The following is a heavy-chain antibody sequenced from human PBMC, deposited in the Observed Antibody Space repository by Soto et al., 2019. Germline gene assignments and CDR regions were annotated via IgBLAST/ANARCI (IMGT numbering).Heavy chain of an antibody. V-gene: IGHV2-5*01. D-gene: IGHD6-6*01. J-gene: IGHJ4*02. CDR1: GFSLSTDGVG. Sequence: GSGPTLVNPTQTLTLTCNFSGFSLSTDGVGVGWIRQPPGKAPEWLALLYWNDDERYSPSLSSRLTISRDTSKTQVVLTVTNMDPVDTATYYCARRRVAARPYYFDYWGPGTLVTAPQ. CDR2: LYWNDDE. CDR3: ARRRVAARPYYFDY.